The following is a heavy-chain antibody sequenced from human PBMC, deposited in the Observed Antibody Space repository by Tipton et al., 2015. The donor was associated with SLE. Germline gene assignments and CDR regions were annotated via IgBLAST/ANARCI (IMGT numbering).Heavy chain of an antibody. CDR2: IYHDWTT. Sequence: LRLSCTVSGGSISDSSHYWVWIRQSPGKGLEWVGSIYHDWTTYYNPSLESRFTSSVGTSKNQFSLNLNSVTAADTAVYYCAGALDTTMGPFDCWGQGTLVTVSS. CDR3: AGALDTTMGPFDC. V-gene: IGHV4-39*07. J-gene: IGHJ4*02. CDR1: GGSISDSSHY. D-gene: IGHD5-18*01.